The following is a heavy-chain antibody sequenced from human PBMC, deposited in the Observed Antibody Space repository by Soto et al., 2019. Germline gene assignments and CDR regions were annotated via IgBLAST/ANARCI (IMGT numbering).Heavy chain of an antibody. Sequence: GASVKVSCKASGYTFTCYYMHWVRQAPGQGLEWMGIINPSGGSTSYAQKFQGRVTMTRDTSTSTVYMELSSLRSEDTAVYYCARGTLRFLEWLLLPDFGYWGQGTLVTVSS. CDR3: ARGTLRFLEWLLLPDFGY. CDR1: GYTFTCYY. V-gene: IGHV1-46*03. J-gene: IGHJ4*02. CDR2: INPSGGST. D-gene: IGHD3-3*01.